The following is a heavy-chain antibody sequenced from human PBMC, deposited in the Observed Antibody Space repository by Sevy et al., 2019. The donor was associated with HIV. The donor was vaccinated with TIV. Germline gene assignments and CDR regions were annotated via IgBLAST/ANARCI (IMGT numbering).Heavy chain of an antibody. D-gene: IGHD3-22*01. CDR1: GFTFSSYW. J-gene: IGHJ4*02. CDR3: ARAQQVTMLVVIGGLYFDF. CDR2: IKQDMSEK. Sequence: GGSLRLSCAASGFTFSSYWMTWVRQAPGKGLEWVANIKQDMSEKYYAHSVKGRFTISRDNARNSPYLQMESLRAEDTAVYYCARAQQVTMLVVIGGLYFDFWGQGTLVTVSS. V-gene: IGHV3-7*01.